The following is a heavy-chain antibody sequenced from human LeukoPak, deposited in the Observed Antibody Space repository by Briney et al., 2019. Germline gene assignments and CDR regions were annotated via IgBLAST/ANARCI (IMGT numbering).Heavy chain of an antibody. CDR1: GFTFSNAW. J-gene: IGHJ4*02. V-gene: IGHV3-15*01. CDR2: IKSKTDGGTT. Sequence: KPGGSLRLSCAASGFTFSNAWMSWVRQAPGKGLEWVGRIKSKTDGGTTDYAAPVKGRFTISRDDSKNTLYPQMNSLKTEDTAVYYCTTHRGYSYGYIDYWGQGTLVTVSS. CDR3: TTHRGYSYGYIDY. D-gene: IGHD5-18*01.